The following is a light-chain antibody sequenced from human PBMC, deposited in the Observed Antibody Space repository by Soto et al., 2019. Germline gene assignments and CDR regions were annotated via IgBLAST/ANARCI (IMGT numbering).Light chain of an antibody. V-gene: IGLV1-36*01. Sequence: QAVVTQPPSVSEAPRQRVTISCSGSSSNIGNNAVNWYQQLPGKAPKLLIYYDDLLPSGVSDRFSGSKSGTSASLAGSGLQSEDEADYYCAAWDDSLNVPVFGGGTKVTVL. CDR3: AAWDDSLNVPV. CDR1: SSNIGNNA. CDR2: YDD. J-gene: IGLJ2*01.